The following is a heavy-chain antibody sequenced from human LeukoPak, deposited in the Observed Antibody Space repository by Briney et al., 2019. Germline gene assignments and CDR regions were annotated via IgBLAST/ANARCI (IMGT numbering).Heavy chain of an antibody. D-gene: IGHD3-3*01. V-gene: IGHV3-23*01. CDR2: ISGSGGST. CDR3: AKAVAIYFYYGLDV. CDR1: GVTFSRYA. J-gene: IGHJ6*02. Sequence: GGSLRLSCAAPGVTFSRYAMSWVRQAPGKGLEWVSAISGSGGSTYYADSVKGRFTLSRDNSKNTLFLQMNSLRVEDTAPYYCAKAVAIYFYYGLDVWGQGTTVTVSS.